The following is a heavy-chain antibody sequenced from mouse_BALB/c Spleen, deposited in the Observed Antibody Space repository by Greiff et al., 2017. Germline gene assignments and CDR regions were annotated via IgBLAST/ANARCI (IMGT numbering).Heavy chain of an antibody. CDR3: AYYGSSYYAMDY. V-gene: IGHV1-74*01. CDR1: GYSFTSYW. D-gene: IGHD1-1*01. J-gene: IGHJ4*01. CDR2: IDPSDSET. Sequence: VQLQQSGPQLVRPGASVKISCKASGYSFTSYWMHWVKQRPGQGLEWIGMIDPSDSETRLNQKFKDKATLTVDKSSSTAYMQLSSPTSEDSAVYYCAYYGSSYYAMDYWGQGTSVTVSS.